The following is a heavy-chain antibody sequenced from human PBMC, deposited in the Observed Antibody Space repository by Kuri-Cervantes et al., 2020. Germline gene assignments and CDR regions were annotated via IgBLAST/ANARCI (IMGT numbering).Heavy chain of an antibody. CDR1: GFTFSDYY. CDR3: AGVRSDYYYYMDV. D-gene: IGHD1-1*01. Sequence: GESLKIFCAASGFTFSDYYMSWIRQAPGKGLEWVSYISSSGSTIYYADSVKGRFTISRDNAKNSLYLQMNSLRAEDTAVYYCAGVRSDYYYYMDVWGKGTTVTVSS. CDR2: ISSSGSTI. J-gene: IGHJ6*03. V-gene: IGHV3-11*01.